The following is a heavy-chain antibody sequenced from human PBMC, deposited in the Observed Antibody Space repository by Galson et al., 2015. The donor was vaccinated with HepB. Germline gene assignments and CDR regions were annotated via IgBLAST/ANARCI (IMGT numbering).Heavy chain of an antibody. D-gene: IGHD2-15*01. J-gene: IGHJ5*02. V-gene: IGHV4-59*01. Sequence: SETLSLTCTVSGGSISSYYWSWIRQPPGKGLEWIGYVYYTGNTNYNPSLKDRVTISLDTSKSQFSLKLNSVTAADTAVYYCARDGSLNCSGGTCYSSDWFDPWGQGTLVTVSS. CDR2: VYYTGNT. CDR3: ARDGSLNCSGGTCYSSDWFDP. CDR1: GGSISSYY.